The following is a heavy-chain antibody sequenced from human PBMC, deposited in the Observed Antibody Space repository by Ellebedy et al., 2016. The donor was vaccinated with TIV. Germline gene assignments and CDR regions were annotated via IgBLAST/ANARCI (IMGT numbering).Heavy chain of an antibody. D-gene: IGHD3-10*01. CDR1: GGSISSYY. V-gene: IGHV4-59*01. CDR3: ARGPGGYVDY. CDR2: IYYSGST. J-gene: IGHJ4*02. Sequence: SETLSLXXTVSGGSISSYYWSWIRQPPGKGLEWIGYIYYSGSTNYNPSLKSRVTIPVDTSKNQFSLKLSSVTAADTAVYYCARGPGGYVDYWGQGTLVTVSS.